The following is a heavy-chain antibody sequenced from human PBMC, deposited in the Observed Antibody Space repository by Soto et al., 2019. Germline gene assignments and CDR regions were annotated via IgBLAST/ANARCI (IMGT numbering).Heavy chain of an antibody. V-gene: IGHV1-3*01. CDR1: GYTFTSYD. D-gene: IGHD1-26*01. Sequence: GASVKVSCKASGYTFTSYDINWVRQATGQGFEYMGWINAGNGNTKYSQKFQDRVTITRDTSASTAYMELSSLRAEDTAVYYCAKDLRFEWELLGLVDYWGQGTLVTVSS. CDR3: AKDLRFEWELLGLVDY. CDR2: INAGNGNT. J-gene: IGHJ4*02.